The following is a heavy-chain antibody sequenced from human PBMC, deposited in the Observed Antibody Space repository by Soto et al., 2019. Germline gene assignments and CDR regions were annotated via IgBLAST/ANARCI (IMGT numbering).Heavy chain of an antibody. CDR1: GGSVSSVSYY. J-gene: IGHJ5*02. CDR2: IYYSGST. Sequence: SETRSLTCTVSGGSVSSVSYYWSLILHPPVKGLEWIGYIYYSGSTNYNPSLKSRVTISVDTSKNQFSLKLSSVTAADTAVYYCARAASSSSKEYNWFDPWGQGTLVTVS. D-gene: IGHD6-6*01. CDR3: ARAASSSSKEYNWFDP. V-gene: IGHV4-61*01.